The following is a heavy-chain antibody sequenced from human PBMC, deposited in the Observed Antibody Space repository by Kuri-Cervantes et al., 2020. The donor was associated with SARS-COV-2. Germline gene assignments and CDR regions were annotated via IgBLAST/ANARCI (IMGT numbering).Heavy chain of an antibody. Sequence: GSLRLSGAVYGGSFSGYYWSWIRQPPGKGLEWIGEINHSGSTNYNPSLKSRVTISVDTSKNQFSLKLSSVTAADTAVYYCARRGAGSSSAAFDIWGQGTMVTDSS. CDR2: INHSGST. V-gene: IGHV4-34*01. D-gene: IGHD6-6*01. CDR1: GGSFSGYY. J-gene: IGHJ3*02. CDR3: ARRGAGSSSAAFDI.